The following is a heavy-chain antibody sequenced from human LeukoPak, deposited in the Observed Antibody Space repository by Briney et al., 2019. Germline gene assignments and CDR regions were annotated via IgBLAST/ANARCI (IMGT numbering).Heavy chain of an antibody. V-gene: IGHV3-64*01. J-gene: IGHJ4*02. CDR1: GFTFSTYA. Sequence: GGSLRLSCAASGFTFSTYAMHWVRQAPGKGLEYVSAIRSNGGSTFYANFLKGRFTISRDNSKNTLYLQMGSLRVEDMAVYYCARGGSMIVMGPDYWGQGTLVTVSS. D-gene: IGHD3-22*01. CDR3: ARGGSMIVMGPDY. CDR2: IRSNGGST.